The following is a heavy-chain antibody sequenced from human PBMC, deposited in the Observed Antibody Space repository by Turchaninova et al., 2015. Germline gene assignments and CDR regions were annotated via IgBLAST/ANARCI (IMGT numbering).Heavy chain of an antibody. V-gene: IGHV4-38-2*02. J-gene: IGHJ4*02. CDR3: ARRLVATRGFDY. Sequence: QVQLQGSGPGLVKPSDTLSVTCTVSGYSISSGYYWGWLRQPPGKGLEWIGSIYHSGSTYYNPSLKSRVTMSVDTSRNQFSLKLTSVTAADTAVYYCARRLVATRGFDYWGQGILVIVSS. CDR1: GYSISSGYY. D-gene: IGHD5-12*01. CDR2: IYHSGST.